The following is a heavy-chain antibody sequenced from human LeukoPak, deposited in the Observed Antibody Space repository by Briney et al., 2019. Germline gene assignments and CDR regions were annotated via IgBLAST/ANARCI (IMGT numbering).Heavy chain of an antibody. CDR1: GGSITTGSYY. D-gene: IGHD2-2*01. J-gene: IGHJ3*01. CDR3: ARAPTSSTSPSSPFDL. V-gene: IGHV4-61*02. CDR2: IYTTGST. Sequence: PSETLSLPCTVSGGSITTGSYYWIWIRQPAGKGLEWIGRIYTTGSTDYNPSLKSRVTISVDTSNNQFSLRLTSVTAADTAVYYCARAPTSSTSPSSPFDLWGQGTMVTVSS.